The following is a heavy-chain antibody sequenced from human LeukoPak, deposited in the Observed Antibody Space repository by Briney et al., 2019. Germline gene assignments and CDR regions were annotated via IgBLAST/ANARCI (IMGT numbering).Heavy chain of an antibody. D-gene: IGHD3-16*01. Sequence: SETLSLTCAVYDGSFSGYYWTFIRQPPGKGPEWIGEINHSGSTNYNPSLKSRVTISVDTSRNEFSLRLNSVTAADTAVYYCATFRWGVGFEYWGQGTLVTVSS. CDR2: INHSGST. J-gene: IGHJ4*02. V-gene: IGHV4-34*01. CDR1: DGSFSGYY. CDR3: ATFRWGVGFEY.